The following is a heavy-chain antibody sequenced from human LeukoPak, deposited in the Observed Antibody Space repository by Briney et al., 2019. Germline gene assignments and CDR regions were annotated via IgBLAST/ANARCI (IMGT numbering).Heavy chain of an antibody. V-gene: IGHV3-7*01. CDR1: GFTFRSYG. D-gene: IGHD4-17*01. Sequence: GGSLRLSCAASGFTFRSYGMSWVRQAPGRGLVWVANIKQDGSEKYYMDSVKGGFTISRDNAKNSLYLQMNSLRAEDTAVYYCARERPYYGDYVFDYWGQGTLVTVSS. CDR3: ARERPYYGDYVFDY. CDR2: IKQDGSEK. J-gene: IGHJ4*02.